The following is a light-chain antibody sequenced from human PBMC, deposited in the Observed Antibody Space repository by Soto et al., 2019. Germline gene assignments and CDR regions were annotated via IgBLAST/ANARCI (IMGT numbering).Light chain of an antibody. CDR2: DIF. Sequence: IVLTQSPATLSLSPGEKANLSCRARQSVSSYLAWYQQKPGQAPRLVIYDIFTRATGVPTRFSGSGSGTEFTLTISSLQSEDFAVYYCQQYNSWPLTFGGGTKVDIK. CDR1: QSVSSY. V-gene: IGKV3-15*01. J-gene: IGKJ4*01. CDR3: QQYNSWPLT.